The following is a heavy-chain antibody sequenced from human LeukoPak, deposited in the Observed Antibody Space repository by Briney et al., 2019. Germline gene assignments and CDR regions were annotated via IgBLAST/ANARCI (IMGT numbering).Heavy chain of an antibody. CDR1: GFTFSSYW. V-gene: IGHV3-7*01. Sequence: PGGSQRLACAASGFTFSSYWVSWVRQTPGKGLEWVAIILQDGSEKHYVASVKGRFTISRDNAKNSVYLQMNGLRAEDTAVYYCARAGAYSSSSPAALWGQGTLVTVSS. D-gene: IGHD6-6*01. CDR3: ARAGAYSSSSPAAL. J-gene: IGHJ4*02. CDR2: ILQDGSEK.